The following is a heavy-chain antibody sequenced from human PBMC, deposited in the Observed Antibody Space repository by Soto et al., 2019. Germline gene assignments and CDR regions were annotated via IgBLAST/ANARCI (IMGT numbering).Heavy chain of an antibody. J-gene: IGHJ6*02. V-gene: IGHV4-34*01. CDR2: INHSGST. CDR3: ARGTYCSSTSCYWGMDV. Sequence: QVQLQQWGAGLLKPSETLSLTCAVYGGSFSGYYWRWIRQPPGKGLEWIGEINHSGSTNYNPSLKSRVTISVYTSKNQFALKLSSVTAADTAVYYCARGTYCSSTSCYWGMDVWGQGTTVTVSS. CDR1: GGSFSGYY. D-gene: IGHD2-2*01.